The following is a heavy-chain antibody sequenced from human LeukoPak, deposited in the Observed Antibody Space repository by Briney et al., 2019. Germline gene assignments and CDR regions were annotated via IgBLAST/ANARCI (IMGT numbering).Heavy chain of an antibody. D-gene: IGHD5-12*01. J-gene: IGHJ6*03. V-gene: IGHV4-39*07. Sequence: PSETLSLTCTVSGGSISSSSYYWGCIRQPPGKGLEWIGSIYYSGSTYYNPSLKSRVTISVDTSKNQFSLKLSSVTAADTAVYYCARSRPGSGVATLRYYYYMDVWGKGTTVTVSS. CDR2: IYYSGST. CDR3: ARSRPGSGVATLRYYYYMDV. CDR1: GGSISSSSYY.